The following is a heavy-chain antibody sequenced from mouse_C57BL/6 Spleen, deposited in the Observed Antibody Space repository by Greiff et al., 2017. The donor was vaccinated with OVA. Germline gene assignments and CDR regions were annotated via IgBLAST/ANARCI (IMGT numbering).Heavy chain of an antibody. CDR3: AIRVYYYGSSSYWYFDV. Sequence: EVKLMESGGGLVQPGGSLKLSCAASGFTFSDYYMYWVRQTPVKRLEWVAYISNGGGSTYYPDTVKGRFTFSRDNAKNTLYLQMSRLKSEDTAMYYCAIRVYYYGSSSYWYFDVWGTGTTVTVSS. V-gene: IGHV5-12*01. D-gene: IGHD1-1*01. J-gene: IGHJ1*03. CDR1: GFTFSDYY. CDR2: ISNGGGST.